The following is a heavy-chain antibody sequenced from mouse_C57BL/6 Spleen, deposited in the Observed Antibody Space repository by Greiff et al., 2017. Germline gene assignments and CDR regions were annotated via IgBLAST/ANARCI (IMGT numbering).Heavy chain of an antibody. CDR3: AKEDYYGSRFDY. V-gene: IGHV1-50*01. CDR2: IDPSDSYT. CDR1: GYTFTSYW. D-gene: IGHD1-1*01. Sequence: QVQLQQPGAELVKPGASVKLSCKASGYTFTSYWMPWVHQRPGQGLEWIGDIDPSDSYTNYNQKFKGQATLTVDTSSSTAYMQLSRLTSEASAVYYWAKEDYYGSRFDYWGQGTTLTVSS. J-gene: IGHJ2*01.